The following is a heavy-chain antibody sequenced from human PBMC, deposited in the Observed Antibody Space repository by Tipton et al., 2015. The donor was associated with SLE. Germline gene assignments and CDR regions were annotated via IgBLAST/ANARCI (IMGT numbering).Heavy chain of an antibody. CDR1: GGSFSGYY. Sequence: TLSLTCAVYGGSFSGYYWGWIRQPPGKGLEWIGSIYYSGSTYYNPSLKSRVTISVDTSKSQFSLKLSSVTAADTAVYYCARHLEYYDSSGEVAFDIWGQGTMVTVSS. D-gene: IGHD3-22*01. J-gene: IGHJ3*02. V-gene: IGHV4-34*01. CDR3: ARHLEYYDSSGEVAFDI. CDR2: IYYSGST.